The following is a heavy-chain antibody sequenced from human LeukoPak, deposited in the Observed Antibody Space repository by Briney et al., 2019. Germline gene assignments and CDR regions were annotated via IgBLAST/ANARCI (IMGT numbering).Heavy chain of an antibody. CDR2: INHSGST. Sequence: PSGTLSLTCTVSGGSISTNNWWSWVRQPPGKGLEWIGEINHSGSTNYNPSLKSRVTISVDTSKNQFSLKLSSVTAADTAVYYCARLKGYSYGSYNWFDPWGQGTLVTVSS. D-gene: IGHD5-18*01. CDR3: ARLKGYSYGSYNWFDP. V-gene: IGHV4-4*02. J-gene: IGHJ5*02. CDR1: GGSISTNNW.